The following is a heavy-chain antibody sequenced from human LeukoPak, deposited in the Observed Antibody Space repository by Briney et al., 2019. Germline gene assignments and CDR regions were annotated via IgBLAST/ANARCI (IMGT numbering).Heavy chain of an antibody. CDR1: GGTFSSYA. CDR3: ARDHYYDSSGYLA. Sequence: ASVKVSCKASGGTFSSYAISWVRQAPGQGLEWMGWISAYNGNTNYAQKLQGRVTMTTDTSTSTAYMELRSLRSDDTAVYYCARDHYYDSSGYLAWGQGTLVTVSS. V-gene: IGHV1-18*01. D-gene: IGHD3-22*01. CDR2: ISAYNGNT. J-gene: IGHJ5*02.